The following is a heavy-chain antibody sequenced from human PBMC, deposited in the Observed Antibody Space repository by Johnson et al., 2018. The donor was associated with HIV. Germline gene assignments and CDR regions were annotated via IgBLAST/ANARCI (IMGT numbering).Heavy chain of an antibody. CDR2: IKSKTDGGTT. J-gene: IGHJ3*02. D-gene: IGHD3-10*01. Sequence: VQLVESGGGLVKPGGSLRLSCAASGITFSDAWMSWVRQAPGKGLEWVGRIKSKTDGGTTEYGAPVKGRFTISRDESKNMMYLQMNSLKTEDTAVYYCTTEWEYYYGPGKLDAFDIWGQGTMVTVSS. CDR1: GITFSDAW. V-gene: IGHV3-15*01. CDR3: TTEWEYYYGPGKLDAFDI.